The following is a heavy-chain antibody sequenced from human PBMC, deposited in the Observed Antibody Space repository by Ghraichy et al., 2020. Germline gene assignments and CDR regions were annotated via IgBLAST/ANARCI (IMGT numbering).Heavy chain of an antibody. V-gene: IGHV3-30*09. Sequence: GESLNISCSASGFTFTRYSMHWVRQAPGKGLEWVAVVSYDGSSPYYADSVKGRFAISRDNSKNTLYLRMNSLRADDTAIYFCARDPRAYPKGEFDYWGQGTLVTVSS. CDR3: ARDPRAYPKGEFDY. D-gene: IGHD3-16*01. CDR2: VSYDGSSP. CDR1: GFTFTRYS. J-gene: IGHJ4*02.